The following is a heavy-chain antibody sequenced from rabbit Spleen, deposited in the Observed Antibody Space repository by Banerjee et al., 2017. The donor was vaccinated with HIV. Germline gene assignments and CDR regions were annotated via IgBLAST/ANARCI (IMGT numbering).Heavy chain of an antibody. J-gene: IGHJ6*01. CDR1: GFDLNTYG. CDR2: IDPVFGAT. V-gene: IGHV1S39*01. D-gene: IGHD8-1*01. Sequence: QEQLVESGGGLVQPGGSLKLSCKASGFDLNTYGVSWVRQAPGKGLEWIGYIDPVFGATYYATWAKGRFTISKTSSTTVTLQMTSLTAADTATYFCARDSGTSFSSYGMDLWGPGTLVTVS. CDR3: ARDSGTSFSSYGMDL.